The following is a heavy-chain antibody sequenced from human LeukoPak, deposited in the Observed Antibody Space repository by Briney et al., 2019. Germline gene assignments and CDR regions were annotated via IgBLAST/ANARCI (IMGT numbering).Heavy chain of an antibody. V-gene: IGHV3-30*02. J-gene: IGHJ4*02. CDR1: GFAFSSYG. CDR3: AKNEDSSGYYSLDY. CDR2: IRYDGSNK. D-gene: IGHD3-22*01. Sequence: GGSLRLSCAASGFAFSSYGMHWVRQAPGKGLEWVAFIRYDGSNKYYADSVRGRFTISRDNSKNTLYLQMNSLRAEDTAVYYCAKNEDSSGYYSLDYWGQGTLVTVSS.